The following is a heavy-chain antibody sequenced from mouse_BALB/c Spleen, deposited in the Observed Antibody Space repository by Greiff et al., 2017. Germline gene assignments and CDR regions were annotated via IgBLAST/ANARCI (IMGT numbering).Heavy chain of an antibody. CDR2: INPGSGGT. J-gene: IGHJ3*01. V-gene: IGHV1-54*01. CDR3: ARSYYDYLFAY. D-gene: IGHD2-4*01. Sequence: VQLQQSGAELVRPGTSVKVSCKASGYAFTNYLIEWVKQRPGQGLEWIGVINPGSGGTNYNEKFKGKATLTADKSSSTAYMQLSSLTSDDSAVYFCARSYYDYLFAYWGQGTLVTVSA. CDR1: GYAFTNYL.